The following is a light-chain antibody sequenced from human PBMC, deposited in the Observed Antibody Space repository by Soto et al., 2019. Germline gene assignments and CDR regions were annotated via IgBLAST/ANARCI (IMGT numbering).Light chain of an antibody. Sequence: DIQMTQSPSTLSASVGDRVTITCRASQNVSKWLAWYQQKPEKAPKLLIYDASNLESGVPSRFSGSGSGTDFTLRISSLQPDDFATYYCQEYNSDSGYTFGPGTKVDV. V-gene: IGKV1-5*01. CDR3: QEYNSDSGYT. J-gene: IGKJ3*01. CDR1: QNVSKW. CDR2: DAS.